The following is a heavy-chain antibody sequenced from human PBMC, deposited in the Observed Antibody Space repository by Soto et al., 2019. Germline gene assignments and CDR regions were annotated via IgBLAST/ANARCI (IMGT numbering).Heavy chain of an antibody. CDR2: ISGSGGST. J-gene: IGHJ5*02. D-gene: IGHD3-3*01. V-gene: IGHV3-23*01. Sequence: EVQLLESGGGLVQPGGSLRLSCAASGFTFSNYAMSWVRQAPGKGLEWVSAISGSGGSTSYADSVKGRFTISRDNSKNTLYLQMNSLRAEDTAIYYCANQRYYDFWSGYYEDWFEPWGQGTLVTVSS. CDR1: GFTFSNYA. CDR3: ANQRYYDFWSGYYEDWFEP.